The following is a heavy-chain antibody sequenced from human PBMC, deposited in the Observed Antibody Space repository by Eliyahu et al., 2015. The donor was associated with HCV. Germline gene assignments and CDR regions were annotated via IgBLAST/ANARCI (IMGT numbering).Heavy chain of an antibody. CDR3: ASGGGGIAVTGTGGWFDP. Sequence: QVQLQESGPGLVKPSETLSLTCTVSGASITSYYWSWIRQPPGKRLEWIGYIHYSGSTNYNPSLKSRVTMSIDTSKNQFSLNLTSVTAADTAMYYCASGGGGIAVTGTGGWFDPWGQGTLVTVSS. J-gene: IGHJ5*02. CDR1: GASITSYY. CDR2: IHYSGST. V-gene: IGHV4-59*01. D-gene: IGHD6-19*01.